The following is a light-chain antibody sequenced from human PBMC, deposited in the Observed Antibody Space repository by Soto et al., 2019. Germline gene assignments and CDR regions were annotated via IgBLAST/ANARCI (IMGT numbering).Light chain of an antibody. CDR2: EVT. Sequence: QSVLTQPASVSGSPGQSITISCTGTSSDVGGYNYVSWYQQHPGKAPKIIIYEVTNRPSGVSNRFSGSKSGNTASLTISGLQAEDDDDYYCSSFTSRFTFNYIFGNGTKVTV. J-gene: IGLJ1*01. CDR3: SSFTSRFTFNYI. CDR1: SSDVGGYNY. V-gene: IGLV2-14*01.